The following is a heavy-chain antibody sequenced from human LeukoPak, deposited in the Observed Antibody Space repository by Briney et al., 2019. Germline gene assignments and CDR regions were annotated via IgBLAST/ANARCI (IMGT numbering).Heavy chain of an antibody. CDR3: ASLGGYCTNGVCFNDY. CDR1: GGSISSYY. Sequence: SETLSLTCTVSGGSISSYYWTWIRQPPGKGLEWIGYIYYSGSSNYNPSLKSRVTISLDTSKSQRSLKLISVTAADTAVYYCASLGGYCTNGVCFNDYWGQGTLVTVSS. J-gene: IGHJ4*02. D-gene: IGHD2-8*01. V-gene: IGHV4-59*01. CDR2: IYYSGSS.